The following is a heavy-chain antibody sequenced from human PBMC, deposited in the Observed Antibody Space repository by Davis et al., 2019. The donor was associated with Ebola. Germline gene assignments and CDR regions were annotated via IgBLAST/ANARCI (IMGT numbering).Heavy chain of an antibody. CDR2: ISSSSSYP. J-gene: IGHJ6*02. CDR3: AAPLRYFDWLFVESTPRYYWYGMDV. D-gene: IGHD3-9*01. Sequence: GESLKISCAASGFTFSYYYMSWIRQAPGKGLEWVSYISSSSSYPNYADSVKGRFTISRDNAKKSLYLQMNSLRAEDTAVYYCAAPLRYFDWLFVESTPRYYWYGMDVWGQGTTVTVSS. V-gene: IGHV3-11*03. CDR1: GFTFSYYY.